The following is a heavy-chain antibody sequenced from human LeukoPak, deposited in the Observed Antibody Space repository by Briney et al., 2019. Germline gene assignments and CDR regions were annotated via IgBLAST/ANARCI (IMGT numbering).Heavy chain of an antibody. Sequence: SETLSLACTVSGGSISSGSYYWSWIRQPAGKGLEWIGRIYTSGSTNYNPSLKSRVTISVDTSKNQFSLKLSSVTAADTAVYYYASMRTFSGSYSIDYWGQGTLVTVSS. CDR2: IYTSGST. CDR1: GGSISSGSYY. J-gene: IGHJ4*02. CDR3: ASMRTFSGSYSIDY. V-gene: IGHV4-61*02. D-gene: IGHD1-26*01.